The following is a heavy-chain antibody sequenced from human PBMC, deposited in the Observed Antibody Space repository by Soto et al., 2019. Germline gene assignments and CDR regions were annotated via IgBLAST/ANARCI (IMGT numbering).Heavy chain of an antibody. V-gene: IGHV4-34*01. Sequence: SETLSLTCAVYGGSFSGYHWSWIRQSPGKGLEWIGEINHSGSTNYKASLKSRVTISLDTSKNKYSLKLSSVAAADTAVYYCARVSGYSSSWYTGARGYYYNMDVWGQGTTVTVSS. J-gene: IGHJ6*02. CDR3: ARVSGYSSSWYTGARGYYYNMDV. CDR2: INHSGST. D-gene: IGHD6-13*01. CDR1: GGSFSGYH.